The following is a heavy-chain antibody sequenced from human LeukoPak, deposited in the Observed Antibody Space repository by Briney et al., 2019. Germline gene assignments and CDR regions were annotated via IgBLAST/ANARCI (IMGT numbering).Heavy chain of an antibody. D-gene: IGHD5-18*01. CDR2: IHTSGST. CDR3: ARERAAMDS. J-gene: IGHJ4*02. V-gene: IGHV4-4*07. CDR1: GGSISSYY. Sequence: SETLSLTCTVSGGSISSYYWTWIRQPAGKGLEWIGRIHTSGSTNHNPSLKSRVTMSVDTSKNQFSLKLNSVTAADTAVYFCARERAAMDSWGQGTLVTVSS.